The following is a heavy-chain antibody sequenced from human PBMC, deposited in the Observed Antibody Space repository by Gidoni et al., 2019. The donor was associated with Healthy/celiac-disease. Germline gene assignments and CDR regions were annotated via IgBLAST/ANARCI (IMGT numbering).Heavy chain of an antibody. Sequence: EVQLVESGGGLVQPGRSLRLSCAASGFPFDDYAMHWVRQPPGKGLELVSGISWNSGSIGYADSVKCRFTISRDNAKNSLYLQMNSLRAEDTALYYCAAGGDYDFFDYWGQGTLVTVSS. CDR3: AAGGDYDFFDY. CDR2: ISWNSGSI. V-gene: IGHV3-9*01. D-gene: IGHD3-3*01. CDR1: GFPFDDYA. J-gene: IGHJ4*02.